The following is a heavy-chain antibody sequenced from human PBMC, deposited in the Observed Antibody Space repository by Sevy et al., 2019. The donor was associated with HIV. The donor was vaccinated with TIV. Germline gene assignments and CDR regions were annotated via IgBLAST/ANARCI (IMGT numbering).Heavy chain of an antibody. D-gene: IGHD6-13*01. J-gene: IGHJ4*02. Sequence: GGSLRLSCAASGFTFSSYAMHWVRQAPGKGLEWVAVISYDGSNKYYADSVKGRFTISRDNSKNTLYLQMNSLRAEDTAVYYGARDLVAAAGTVDYWGQGTLVTVSS. CDR1: GFTFSSYA. V-gene: IGHV3-30*04. CDR2: ISYDGSNK. CDR3: ARDLVAAAGTVDY.